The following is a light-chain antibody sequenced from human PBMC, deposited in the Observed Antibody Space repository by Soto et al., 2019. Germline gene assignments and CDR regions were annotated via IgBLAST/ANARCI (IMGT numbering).Light chain of an antibody. J-gene: IGKJ1*01. V-gene: IGKV1-5*01. CDR3: QQYNSYPWT. CDR1: QSISSW. CDR2: DAS. Sequence: DIQMTQSPSTVSASVGDRVTITCRASQSISSWLAWYQQKPGKAPNLLIYDASSLESGVPSRFSGSGSGTEFTLTISSLQPDDFATYYCQQYNSYPWTFVQGTKVEI.